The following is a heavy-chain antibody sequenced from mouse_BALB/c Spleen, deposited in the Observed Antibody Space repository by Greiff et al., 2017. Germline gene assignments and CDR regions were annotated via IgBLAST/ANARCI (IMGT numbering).Heavy chain of an antibody. D-gene: IGHD1-1*01. CDR1: GFTFSNYW. V-gene: IGHV6-6*02. CDR3: TRHYYGSSYWFAY. CDR2: IRLKSNNYAT. J-gene: IGHJ3*01. Sequence: EVKLVESGGGLVQPGGSMKLSCVASGFTFSNYWMNWVRQSPEKGLEWVAEIRLKSNNYATHYAESVKGRFTISRDDSKSSVYLQMNNLRAEDTGIYYCTRHYYGSSYWFAYWGQGTLVTVSA.